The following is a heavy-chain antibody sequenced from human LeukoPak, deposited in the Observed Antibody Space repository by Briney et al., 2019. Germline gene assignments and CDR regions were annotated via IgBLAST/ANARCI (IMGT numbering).Heavy chain of an antibody. CDR3: AKRSGYDFWSGFDP. D-gene: IGHD3-3*01. CDR1: GFTFSSYA. J-gene: IGHJ5*02. V-gene: IGHV3-23*01. Sequence: GGSLRLSCAASGFTFSSYAMSWVRQAPGKGLEWVSGISGSGGSTSYADSVKGRFTVSRDNSKNTLYLQMSSLRAEDTALYYCAKRSGYDFWSGFDPWGQGTLVIVSS. CDR2: ISGSGGST.